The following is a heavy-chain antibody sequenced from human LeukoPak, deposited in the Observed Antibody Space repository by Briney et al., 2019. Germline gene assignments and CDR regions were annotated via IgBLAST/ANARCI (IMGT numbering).Heavy chain of an antibody. CDR2: ISGSGGST. Sequence: PGGSLRLSCAAAGFTFSSYAMSWVRQAPGKGLEWVSAISGSGGSTYYADSVKGRFTISRDNSKNTLYLQMNSLRAEDTAVYYYAKSRLESSPFDYWGQGTLVTVSS. J-gene: IGHJ4*02. CDR3: AKSRLESSPFDY. D-gene: IGHD3-16*01. V-gene: IGHV3-23*01. CDR1: GFTFSSYA.